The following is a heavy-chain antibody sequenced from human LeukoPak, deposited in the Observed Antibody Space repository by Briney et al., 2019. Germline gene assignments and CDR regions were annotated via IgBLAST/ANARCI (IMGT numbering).Heavy chain of an antibody. J-gene: IGHJ4*02. CDR1: GYTXTGYY. CDR2: INPNSGGT. CDR3: ARGHIAAAGTGLY. V-gene: IGHV1-2*02. D-gene: IGHD6-13*01. Sequence: ASVKVSCKASGYTXTGYYMHWVRQAPGQGLEWMGWINPNSGGTNYAQKFQGRVTMTRDTSISTAYMELSRLRSDDTAVYYCARGHIAAAGTGLYWGQGTLVTVSS.